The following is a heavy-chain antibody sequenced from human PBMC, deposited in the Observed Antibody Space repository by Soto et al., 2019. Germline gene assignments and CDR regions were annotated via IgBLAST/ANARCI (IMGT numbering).Heavy chain of an antibody. CDR3: ARRGYCSGGSCSWPFDY. D-gene: IGHD2-15*01. CDR2: IYYSGST. CDR1: GGSISSYY. J-gene: IGHJ4*02. Sequence: SETLSLTCTVSGGSISSYYWSWIRQPPGKGLEWIGYIYYSGSTNYNPSLKSRVTISVDTSKNQFSLKLSSATAADTAVYYCARRGYCSGGSCSWPFDYWGQGTLVTVSS. V-gene: IGHV4-59*08.